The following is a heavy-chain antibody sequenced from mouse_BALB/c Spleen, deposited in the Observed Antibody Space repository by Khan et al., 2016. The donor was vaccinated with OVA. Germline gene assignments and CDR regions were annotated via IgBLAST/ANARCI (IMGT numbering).Heavy chain of an antibody. J-gene: IGHJ2*01. V-gene: IGHV1S136*01. D-gene: IGHD2-1*01. Sequence: VQLKESGPELVKPGASVKMSCKASGYTFTSYVMHWVKQKPGQGLEWIGYINPYNDGNKYNEKFKGKATLTSDKYSSTAYMEHSSLTSEDSAVYYCARRDGNYVVDYWGQGTTLTVSS. CDR3: ARRDGNYVVDY. CDR2: INPYNDGN. CDR1: GYTFTSYV.